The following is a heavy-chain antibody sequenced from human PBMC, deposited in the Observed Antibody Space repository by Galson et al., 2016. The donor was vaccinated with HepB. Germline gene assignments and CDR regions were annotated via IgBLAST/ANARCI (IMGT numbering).Heavy chain of an antibody. CDR3: AKERRVRRIFDH. J-gene: IGHJ4*02. V-gene: IGHV3-23*01. D-gene: IGHD1-1*01. Sequence: SLRLSCAASGFVFSNFGLSWVRQAPGKGLEWVAGISTRRTTYYSDSVQGRFTISRDNSNNTLYLQMNGLRAEDTAVYYCAKERRVRRIFDHWGQGTLLTVSS. CDR2: ISTRRTT. CDR1: GFVFSNFG.